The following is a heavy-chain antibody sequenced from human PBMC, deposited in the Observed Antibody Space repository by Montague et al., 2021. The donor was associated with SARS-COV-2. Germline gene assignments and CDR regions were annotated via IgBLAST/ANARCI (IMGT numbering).Heavy chain of an antibody. D-gene: IGHD4-11*01. CDR3: AGKVLTVPADY. CDR1: GVSITSTNW. V-gene: IGHV4-4*02. Sequence: SETLSLTRAVSGVSITSTNWRSLVRQPPGKGLEWIGEISYGGIATYNPSLKSRATISMDRSRNLFSLKLSSVTAADTAIYYCAGKVLTVPADYWGQGTLVTVS. J-gene: IGHJ4*02. CDR2: ISYGGIA.